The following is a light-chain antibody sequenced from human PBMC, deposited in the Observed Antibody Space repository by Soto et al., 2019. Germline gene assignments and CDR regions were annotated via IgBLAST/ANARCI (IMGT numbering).Light chain of an antibody. V-gene: IGKV1-39*01. CDR1: QTVSTY. CDR3: QQTYTTPRT. J-gene: IGKJ1*01. CDR2: ATS. Sequence: DTQMTQSPSSLSASVGDRISITCRASQTVSTYLNWYQQKAGQAPTLLISATSTLQSGAPSRFSGSGSGTEFTLTITSLQPEDFATYYCQQTYTTPRTFGQGTKVAFK.